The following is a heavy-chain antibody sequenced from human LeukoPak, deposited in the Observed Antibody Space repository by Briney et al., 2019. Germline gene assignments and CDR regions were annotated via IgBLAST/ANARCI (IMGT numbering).Heavy chain of an antibody. V-gene: IGHV3-23*01. CDR2: ISCSGGST. CDR3: AKDEAGATAPSGFDY. CDR1: GFTFSSYA. D-gene: IGHD1-26*01. J-gene: IGHJ4*02. Sequence: GGSLRPSCAASGFTFSSYAMSWVRQAPGKGLEWVSAISCSGGSTYYADSVKGRFTISRDNSKNTLYLQMNSLRAEDTAVYYCAKDEAGATAPSGFDYWGQGTLVTVSS.